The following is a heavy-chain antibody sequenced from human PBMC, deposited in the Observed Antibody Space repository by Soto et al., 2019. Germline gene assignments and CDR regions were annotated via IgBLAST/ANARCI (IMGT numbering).Heavy chain of an antibody. J-gene: IGHJ4*02. CDR3: ARPTSLGPMPFDY. CDR2: IDPGNSYT. D-gene: IGHD3-3*01. V-gene: IGHV5-10-1*01. Sequence: PGESLKISCKGSGYTFTTYWITWVRQTPGKGLEWMGRIDPGNSYTSYNPSFQGHVTLSADMSISTAYLQWSGLKASDTAMYYCARPTSLGPMPFDYWGQGTLVTVSP. CDR1: GYTFTTYW.